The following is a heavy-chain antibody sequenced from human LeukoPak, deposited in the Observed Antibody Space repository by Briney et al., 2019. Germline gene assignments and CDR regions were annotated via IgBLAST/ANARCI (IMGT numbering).Heavy chain of an antibody. J-gene: IGHJ6*04. CDR3: ARDAWRSDSV. CDR1: EFSVGSNY. CDR2: IHSGGST. V-gene: IGHV3-66*01. D-gene: IGHD3-3*01. Sequence: GGSLRLSCAASEFSVGSNYMTWVRQAPGKGLEWVSLIHSGGSTYYADSVKGRFTISRDNSKNTLYLQMGSLRGEDMAVYYCARDAWRSDSVWGKGTTVTVSS.